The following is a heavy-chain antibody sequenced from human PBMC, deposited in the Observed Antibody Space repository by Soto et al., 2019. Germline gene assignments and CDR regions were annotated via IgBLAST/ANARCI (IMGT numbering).Heavy chain of an antibody. CDR3: ARDLRWRYCSGGSCYYYYGMDV. CDR2: INAGNGNT. D-gene: IGHD2-15*01. V-gene: IGHV1-3*01. Sequence: ASVKVSCKASGYTFTSYAMHWARQAPGQRLEWMGWINAGNGNTKYSQKFQGRVTITRDTSASTAYMELSSLRSEDTAVYYCARDLRWRYCSGGSCYYYYGMDVWGQGTTVTVSS. CDR1: GYTFTSYA. J-gene: IGHJ6*02.